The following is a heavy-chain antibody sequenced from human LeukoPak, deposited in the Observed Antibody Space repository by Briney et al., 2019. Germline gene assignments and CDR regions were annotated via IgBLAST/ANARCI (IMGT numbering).Heavy chain of an antibody. CDR3: ATDGDRYGYELDY. Sequence: ASVKVSCKVSGYTLTELSMHWVRQAPGKGLEWMGGFDHEDGETINAQKFQGRVTMTEDTSTDTAYMELSSLRSEDTAVYYCATDGDRYGYELDYWGQGTLVTVSS. CDR1: GYTLTELS. V-gene: IGHV1-24*01. J-gene: IGHJ4*02. D-gene: IGHD5-18*01. CDR2: FDHEDGET.